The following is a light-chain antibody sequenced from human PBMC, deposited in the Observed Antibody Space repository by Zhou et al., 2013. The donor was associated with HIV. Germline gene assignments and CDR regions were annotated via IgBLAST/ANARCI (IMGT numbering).Light chain of an antibody. Sequence: DIQMTQSPSTLSASVGDRVTITCRASQSISDWLAWYQQKPGKAPKVLIYKTSSLQSGVPSRFSGSGSGTKFTLTISSLQPDDFSTYYCQQYVSYPYTFGQGTKLEIK. CDR1: QSISDW. CDR2: KTS. V-gene: IGKV1-5*03. J-gene: IGKJ2*01. CDR3: QQYVSYPYT.